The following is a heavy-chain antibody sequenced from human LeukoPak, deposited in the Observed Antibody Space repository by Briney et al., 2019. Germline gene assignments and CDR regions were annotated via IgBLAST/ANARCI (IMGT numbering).Heavy chain of an antibody. CDR1: GGSFSGYY. J-gene: IGHJ4*02. V-gene: IGHV4-34*01. D-gene: IGHD1-14*01. CDR3: ARLPSRKSGGVDY. CDR2: INHSGST. Sequence: SETLSLTCAVYGGSFSGYYWSWIRQPPGKGLEWIGEINHSGSTNYNPSLKSRVTISVDTSKNQFSLKLSSVTAADTAVYYCARLPSRKSGGVDYWGQGTLVTVSS.